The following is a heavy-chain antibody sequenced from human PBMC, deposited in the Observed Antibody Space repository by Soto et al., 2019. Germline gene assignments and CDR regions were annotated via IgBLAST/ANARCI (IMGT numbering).Heavy chain of an antibody. J-gene: IGHJ4*02. CDR2: IDSGGST. V-gene: IGHV3-53*04. CDR1: GFTVSSHY. D-gene: IGHD2-15*01. CDR3: ARVGYCSGGSGYLPFDY. Sequence: EVQLVESGGGLVQPGGSLRLSCAASGFTVSSHYMSWVRQAPGKGLEWVSVIDSGGSTYYADSVKGRVTISRHNSKNTRYRQMNSRRAACTAVYSCARVGYCSGGSGYLPFDYWGQGTLVTVSS.